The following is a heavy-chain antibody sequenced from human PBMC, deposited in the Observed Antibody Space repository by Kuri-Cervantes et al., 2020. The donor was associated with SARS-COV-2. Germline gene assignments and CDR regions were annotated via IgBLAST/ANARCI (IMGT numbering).Heavy chain of an antibody. CDR1: GGTFSSYA. CDR2: IIPIFGTA. D-gene: IGHD6-13*01. V-gene: IGHV1-69*13. Sequence: SVKVSCKASGGTFSSYAISWVRQAPGQGLEWMGGIIPIFGTANYAQKFQGRVTITADESTSTAYMELSSLRSEDTAVYYRASPGTWGQQLVQSLRYWGQGTLVTVSS. J-gene: IGHJ4*02. CDR3: ASPGTWGQQLVQSLRY.